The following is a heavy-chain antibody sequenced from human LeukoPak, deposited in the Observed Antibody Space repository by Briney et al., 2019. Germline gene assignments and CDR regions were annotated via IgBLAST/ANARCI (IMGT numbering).Heavy chain of an antibody. CDR3: AGAPETGH. Sequence: SGGSLRLSCAASGFTFSSYAMSWVRQAPGKGLESVSIINDGGRTFYADSVKGRFTISRDNTKNILYLQMSSLRAEDTAVYYCAGAPETGHWGQGTLVTVSS. J-gene: IGHJ4*02. CDR1: GFTFSSYA. CDR2: INDGGRT. V-gene: IGHV3-66*01.